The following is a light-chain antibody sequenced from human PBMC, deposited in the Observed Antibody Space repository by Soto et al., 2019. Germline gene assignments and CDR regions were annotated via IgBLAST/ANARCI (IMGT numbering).Light chain of an antibody. V-gene: IGKV1-5*03. CDR2: QAS. CDR3: QQYNSYQET. Sequence: DIQMTQSPSTLSASVGDRVTITCPATQSISSWLAWYQQKPGKAAKLLIYQASSLESGVPSRLSGSGSETEFKLTISSLQPDDVATYYCQQYNSYQETFGQGTKVEIK. CDR1: QSISSW. J-gene: IGKJ1*01.